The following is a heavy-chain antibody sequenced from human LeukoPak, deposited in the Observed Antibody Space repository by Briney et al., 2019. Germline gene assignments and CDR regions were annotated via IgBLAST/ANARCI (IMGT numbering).Heavy chain of an antibody. J-gene: IGHJ4*02. Sequence: GESLKISCKHSEYSFPNYCIGWVRQMPGKGLEWMGIIYPDDSDTRYSPSFQGQVTISADKSISTAYLQWSSLKASDTAMYYCARRSVAAAGTWGFDYWGQGTLVTVSS. CDR1: EYSFPNYC. CDR3: ARRSVAAAGTWGFDY. CDR2: IYPDDSDT. V-gene: IGHV5-51*01. D-gene: IGHD6-13*01.